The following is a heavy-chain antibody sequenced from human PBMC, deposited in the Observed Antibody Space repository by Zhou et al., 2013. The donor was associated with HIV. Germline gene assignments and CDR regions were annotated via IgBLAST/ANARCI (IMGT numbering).Heavy chain of an antibody. D-gene: IGHD6-13*01. Sequence: QVQLEQSGAEVKKPGASVKVPCKASGYTFTDYHIHWVRRAPGQGLEWMGWINPNSGGTDYAQKFEGWVTLTRDTSINTAYMELRRLTSDDTAVYYCARDQGTTWYGHYYMDLWGKGTTVIVSS. CDR3: ARDQGTTWYGHYYMDL. CDR1: GYTFTDYH. V-gene: IGHV1-2*04. CDR2: INPNSGGT. J-gene: IGHJ6*03.